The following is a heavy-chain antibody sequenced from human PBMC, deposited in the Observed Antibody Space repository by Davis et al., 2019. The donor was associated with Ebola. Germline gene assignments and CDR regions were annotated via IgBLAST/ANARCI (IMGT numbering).Heavy chain of an antibody. J-gene: IGHJ4*02. CDR3: ARTGYSSDPPDY. CDR1: GFSLSTSGVG. V-gene: IGHV2-5*02. Sequence: SGPTLVKPTQTLTLTCTFSGFSLSTSGVGVGWIRQPPGKALEWLALIYWDDDKRFSPSLKNRLTITKDSSKNQVVLTMTNMDPVDTATYYCARTGYSSDPPDYWGQGTLVTVSS. CDR2: IYWDDDK. D-gene: IGHD6-19*01.